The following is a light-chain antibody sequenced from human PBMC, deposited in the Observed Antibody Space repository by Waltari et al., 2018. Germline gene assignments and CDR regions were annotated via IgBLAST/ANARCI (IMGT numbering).Light chain of an antibody. Sequence: DVVMTQSRLSLPVTLGEPASISCRSGQSLVYSDGNTYLNWFQQRPGQPPRRLIYNVSNRDSGVPDRFSGSGSGTDFTLKISRVEAEDVGVYYCMQGTHWPPYTFGQGTKLEIK. V-gene: IGKV2-30*01. CDR3: MQGTHWPPYT. J-gene: IGKJ2*01. CDR1: QSLVYSDGNTY. CDR2: NVS.